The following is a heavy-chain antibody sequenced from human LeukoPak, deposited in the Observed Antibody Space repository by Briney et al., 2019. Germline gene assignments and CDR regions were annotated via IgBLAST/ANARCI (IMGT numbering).Heavy chain of an antibody. Sequence: GGSLRLSCTGSGFNFDDHAMSWVRQAPGKGLEWVGFIRKKGSTTPTQYAASVKGRFIISRADSKNIAYLQMNSLKTEDTAVYSCTSVYDSSSYYHSGVDYWGQGTLVTVSS. CDR3: TSVYDSSSYYHSGVDY. D-gene: IGHD3-22*01. V-gene: IGHV3-49*04. J-gene: IGHJ4*02. CDR2: IRKKGSTTPT. CDR1: GFNFDDHA.